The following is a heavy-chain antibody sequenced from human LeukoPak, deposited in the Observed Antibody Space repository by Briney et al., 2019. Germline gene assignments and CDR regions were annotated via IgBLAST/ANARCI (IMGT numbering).Heavy chain of an antibody. CDR3: ARDSSSTSHYYYGMDV. D-gene: IGHD2-2*01. J-gene: IGHJ6*02. CDR1: GYTFTGYY. CDR2: INPNSGGT. V-gene: IGHV1-2*06. Sequence: GASVKVSCKASGYTFTGYYMHWVRQAPGQGLEWMGRINPNSGGTNYAQKFQGRVTMTRDTSISTAYMELSRLRSDDTAVYYCARDSSSTSHYYYGMDVWGQGTTVTVSS.